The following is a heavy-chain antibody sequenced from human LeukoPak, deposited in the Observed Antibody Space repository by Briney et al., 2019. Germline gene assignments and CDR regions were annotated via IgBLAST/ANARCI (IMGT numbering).Heavy chain of an antibody. V-gene: IGHV4-59*12. Sequence: SETLSLTCTVSGGSISSYYWSWIRQPPGKGLEWIGYIYYSGSTYYNPSLKSRVTISVDTSKNQFSLKLSSVTAADTAVYYCARGPPRGSYDYWGQGTLVTVSS. CDR2: IYYSGST. CDR3: ARGPPRGSYDY. CDR1: GGSISSYY. D-gene: IGHD1-26*01. J-gene: IGHJ4*02.